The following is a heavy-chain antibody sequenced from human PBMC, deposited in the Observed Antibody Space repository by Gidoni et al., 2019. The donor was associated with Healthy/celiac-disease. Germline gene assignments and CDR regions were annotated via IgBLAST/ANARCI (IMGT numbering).Heavy chain of an antibody. CDR2: ISSSSSYI. Sequence: EVQLVESVVGLVKPGGSLGLSCPAPGFPFSRYSMTWVRPAPGKGLGCVSSISSSSSYIYYADSVKGRFTISRDNAKNSLYLQMNSLRAEDTAVYYCARLGWNDEGNYYYDGMDVWGQGTTVTVSS. CDR3: ARLGWNDEGNYYYDGMDV. V-gene: IGHV3-21*01. CDR1: GFPFSRYS. D-gene: IGHD1-1*01. J-gene: IGHJ6*02.